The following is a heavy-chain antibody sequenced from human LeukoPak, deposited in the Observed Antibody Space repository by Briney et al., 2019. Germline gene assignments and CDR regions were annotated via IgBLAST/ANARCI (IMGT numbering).Heavy chain of an antibody. CDR1: GFAFSSYA. Sequence: GGSLRLSCAASGFAFSSYAMSWVRQAPGKGLEWVSAISGSDAVTYYTDSVKGRLTISRDNSKNTLYLQMNSLRAEDTAVYYCAKRRSGSSGYSPFDYWGQGTLVTVSS. CDR2: ISGSDAVT. D-gene: IGHD3-22*01. J-gene: IGHJ4*02. CDR3: AKRRSGSSGYSPFDY. V-gene: IGHV3-23*01.